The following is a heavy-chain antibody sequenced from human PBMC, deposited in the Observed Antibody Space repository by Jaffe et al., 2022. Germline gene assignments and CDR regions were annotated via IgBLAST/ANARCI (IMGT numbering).Heavy chain of an antibody. V-gene: IGHV4-61*02. CDR2: IYTSGST. J-gene: IGHJ4*02. CDR3: ARGGYGGWYDY. CDR1: GGSISSGNYY. Sequence: QVQLQESGPGLVKPSQTLSLTCTVSGGSISSGNYYWSWVRQPAGKGLEWIGRIYTSGSTNYNPSLKSRVTISVDTSKNQFSLRLSSVTAADTAVYYCARGGYGGWYDYWGQGTLATVSS. D-gene: IGHD6-19*01.